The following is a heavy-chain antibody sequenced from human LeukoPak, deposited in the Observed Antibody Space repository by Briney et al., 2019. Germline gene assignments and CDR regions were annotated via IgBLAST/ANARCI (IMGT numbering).Heavy chain of an antibody. J-gene: IGHJ4*02. CDR3: ARSVDGGNSPFDY. CDR1: GYSISSSNW. Sequence: PSETLSLTCAVSGYSISSSNWWGWSRQPPGKGLEWIGYIYYSGSTYYNPSLKSRVTMSVDTSKNQFSLKLSSVTAVDTAVYYCARSVDGGNSPFDYWGQGTLVTVSS. D-gene: IGHD4-23*01. V-gene: IGHV4-28*01. CDR2: IYYSGST.